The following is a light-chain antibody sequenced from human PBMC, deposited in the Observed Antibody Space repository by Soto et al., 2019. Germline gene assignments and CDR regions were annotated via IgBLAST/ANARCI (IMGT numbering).Light chain of an antibody. J-gene: IGKJ1*01. V-gene: IGKV3-20*01. CDR2: GAS. CDR1: QRVSSSY. Sequence: EIVLTQSPGTLSLSPGERATLSCRASQRVSSSYLARYKQKPVQAPRLLIYGASSRATGIPDRFSGSGSGTDFTLTISRLEPEDFAVYYCQQYGSSPGTFGQGTKVQSK. CDR3: QQYGSSPGT.